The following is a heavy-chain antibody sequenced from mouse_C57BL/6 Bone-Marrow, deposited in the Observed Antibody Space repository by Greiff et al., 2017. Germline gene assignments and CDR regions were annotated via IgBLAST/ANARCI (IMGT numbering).Heavy chain of an antibody. J-gene: IGHJ2*01. V-gene: IGHV14-4*01. CDR2: IDPEIGDT. CDR3: SSFDGNYFDF. Sequence: EVQLVESGAELVRPGASVKLSCTASGFNIKDDYIHWVKQRPEQGLEWIGWIDPEIGDTEYASKFQGKATITSDTSSNTAYLQLSGLTSEDTAVYYCSSFDGNYFDFWGQGTPLTVAS. D-gene: IGHD2-3*01. CDR1: GFNIKDDY.